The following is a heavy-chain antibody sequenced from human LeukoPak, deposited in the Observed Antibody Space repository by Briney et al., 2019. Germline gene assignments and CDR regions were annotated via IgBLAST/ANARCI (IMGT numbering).Heavy chain of an antibody. Sequence: GGSLRLSCAASGFIFNSYWMNWLRQAPGKGLEWVSILGGLSESVYYPDSVKGRFTVSRDNSKDTLYLEINSLRGEDTATYYCARRWLGDPYGMDVWGQGTTVTVSS. CDR2: LGGLSESV. J-gene: IGHJ6*02. CDR3: ARRWLGDPYGMDV. D-gene: IGHD3-10*01. CDR1: GFIFNSYW. V-gene: IGHV3-23*01.